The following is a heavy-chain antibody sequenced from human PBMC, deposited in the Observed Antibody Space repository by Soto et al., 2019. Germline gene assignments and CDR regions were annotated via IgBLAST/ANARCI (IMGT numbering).Heavy chain of an antibody. CDR2: IWYDGSNK. J-gene: IGHJ3*02. CDR1: GFTFSSYG. CDR3: ARARLTYYDFWSGPNDAFDI. D-gene: IGHD3-3*01. V-gene: IGHV3-33*01. Sequence: PGGSLRLSCAASGFTFSSYGMHWVRQAPGKGLEWVAVIWYDGSNKYYADSVKGRFTISRDNSKNTLYLQMNSLRAEDTAVYYCARARLTYYDFWSGPNDAFDIWGQGTMVTVSS.